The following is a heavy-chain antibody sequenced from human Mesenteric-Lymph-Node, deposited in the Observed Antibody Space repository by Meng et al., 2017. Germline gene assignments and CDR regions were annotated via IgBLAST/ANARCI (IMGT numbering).Heavy chain of an antibody. Sequence: QEQLRQSGPGLVKPSQTLSLTGASSGDSVSSNSAVWNWIRQSPSRGLEWLGRTYYRSEWFSDYAESVKSRITISPDTSKNQFSLQLTSVTPEDAAVYYCGRGYYFDYWGQGTLVTVSS. V-gene: IGHV6-1*02. J-gene: IGHJ4*02. CDR1: GDSVSSNSAV. D-gene: IGHD5-12*01. CDR2: TYYRSEWFS. CDR3: GRGYYFDY.